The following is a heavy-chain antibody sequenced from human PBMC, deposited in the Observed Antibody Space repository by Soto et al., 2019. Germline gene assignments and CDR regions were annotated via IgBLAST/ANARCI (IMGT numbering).Heavy chain of an antibody. Sequence: SGGSLRLSCAASGFTFSRYSMNWVRQAPGKGLEWVSSISSSHNYIYYADSVKGRFTISRDNAKNSLYLQMNSLRVEDTAVYYCARTYSEYSSSASWGQGTLVTVSS. D-gene: IGHD6-6*01. CDR3: ARTYSEYSSSAS. V-gene: IGHV3-21*01. J-gene: IGHJ5*02. CDR2: ISSSHNYI. CDR1: GFTFSRYS.